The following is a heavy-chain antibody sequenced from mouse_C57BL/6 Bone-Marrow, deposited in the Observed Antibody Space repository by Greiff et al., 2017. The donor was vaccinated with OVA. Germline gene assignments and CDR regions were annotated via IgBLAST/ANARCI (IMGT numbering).Heavy chain of an antibody. Sequence: DVQLQESVAELVRPGASVKLSCTASGFNIKNTYMHWVKQRPEQGLEWIGRIDPANGNTKYAPKFQGKATITADTSSNTAYLQLSSLTSEDTAIYYCFYYYGSSYYYYAMDYWGQGTSVTVSS. CDR3: FYYYGSSYYYYAMDY. D-gene: IGHD1-1*01. CDR1: GFNIKNTY. V-gene: IGHV14-3*01. J-gene: IGHJ4*01. CDR2: IDPANGNT.